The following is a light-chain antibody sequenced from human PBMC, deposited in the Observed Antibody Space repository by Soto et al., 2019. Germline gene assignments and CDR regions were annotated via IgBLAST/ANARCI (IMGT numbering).Light chain of an antibody. V-gene: IGLV2-11*01. CDR1: SSDVGGYNF. J-gene: IGLJ1*01. Sequence: QSVLTQPRSVSGSPGQSVTISCTGTSSDVGGYNFVSWYQQHPGKAPKLIIFDVSKRPSGVPDRFSASKSDNTASLTISGLQSEDEADYYCCSYAGSDTYVFATGTKVT. CDR3: CSYAGSDTYV. CDR2: DVS.